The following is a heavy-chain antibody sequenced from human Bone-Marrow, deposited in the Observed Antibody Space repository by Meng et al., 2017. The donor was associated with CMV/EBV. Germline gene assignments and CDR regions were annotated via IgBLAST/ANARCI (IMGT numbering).Heavy chain of an antibody. Sequence: GGSLRLSCAASGFTFSSYWMHWVRQAPGKGLVWVSHIDTVGSYIRYADSVKGRFTISRDNAKNTLYLQMNGLRADDTAVYYCVREDDAFDIWGQGTMVTVSS. V-gene: IGHV3-74*01. CDR2: IDTVGSYI. CDR1: GFTFSSYW. J-gene: IGHJ3*02. CDR3: VREDDAFDI.